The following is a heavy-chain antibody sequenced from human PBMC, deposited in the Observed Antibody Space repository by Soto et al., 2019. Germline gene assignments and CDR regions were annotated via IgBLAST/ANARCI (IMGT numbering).Heavy chain of an antibody. CDR2: INAGNGNT. D-gene: IGHD3-22*01. J-gene: IGHJ4*02. CDR1: GYTFTSYA. Sequence: QVQPVQSGAEVKKPGASVKVSCKASGYTFTSYAMHWVRQAPGQRLEWMGWINAGNGNTKYSQKFQGRVTITRDTSARKAYMELRSLRSEVTAVYYCARGDGYYYFDYWGQGTLVTVSS. V-gene: IGHV1-3*01. CDR3: ARGDGYYYFDY.